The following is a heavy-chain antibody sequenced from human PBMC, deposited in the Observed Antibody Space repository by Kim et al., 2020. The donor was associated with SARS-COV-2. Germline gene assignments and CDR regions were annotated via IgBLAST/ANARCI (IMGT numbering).Heavy chain of an antibody. CDR1: GYTFTSYG. J-gene: IGHJ5*02. Sequence: ASVKVSCKASGYTFTSYGISWVRQAPGQGLEWMGWISAYNGNTNYAQKLQGRVTMTTDTSTSTAYMELRSLRSDDTAVYYCARDFTRHCSSTSCYTSGWFDPWGQGTLVTVSS. CDR3: ARDFTRHCSSTSCYTSGWFDP. CDR2: ISAYNGNT. D-gene: IGHD2-2*02. V-gene: IGHV1-18*01.